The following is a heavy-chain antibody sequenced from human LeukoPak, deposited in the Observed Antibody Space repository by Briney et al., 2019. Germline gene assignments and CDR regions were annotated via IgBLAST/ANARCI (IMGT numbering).Heavy chain of an antibody. D-gene: IGHD3-10*01. CDR1: GGSISSSSYY. Sequence: SETLSLTCTVSGGSISSSSYYWDWIRQPPGKGLEWIGSVHYSGSTYYNPSLKSRVTISVDTSKNQFSLNLNSVTAADTAVYFCARHSGLSETGSRRAFDIWGQGTMVTVSS. CDR2: VHYSGST. CDR3: ARHSGLSETGSRRAFDI. J-gene: IGHJ3*02. V-gene: IGHV4-39*01.